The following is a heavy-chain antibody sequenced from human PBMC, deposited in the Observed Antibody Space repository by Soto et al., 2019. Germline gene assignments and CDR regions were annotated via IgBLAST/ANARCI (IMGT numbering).Heavy chain of an antibody. D-gene: IGHD3-3*01. V-gene: IGHV4-30-4*01. Sequence: PSETLSLTCIVSDASLSSGDYYWSWIRQPPGKGLEWIGHISYSGTIDYSPSLKSRVTISLDTSKNQFSLNLNSVTAADTAVYYCVRALGSRFMEWPRFDPWGQGTLVTVSS. J-gene: IGHJ5*02. CDR2: ISYSGTI. CDR3: VRALGSRFMEWPRFDP. CDR1: DASLSSGDYY.